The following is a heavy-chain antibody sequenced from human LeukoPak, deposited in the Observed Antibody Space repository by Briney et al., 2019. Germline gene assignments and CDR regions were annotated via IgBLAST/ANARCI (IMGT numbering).Heavy chain of an antibody. J-gene: IGHJ4*02. Sequence: SETLSLTCDVSGGSVRSYWWGWVRQPAGKGLEWLGRIYSTGSTRFNPSLKSRLTLSIDTSTNQFSLTLTSVTAADTAVYFCARQGYTVSYYFLDYWSQGTLVTVSS. CDR3: ARQGYTVSYYFLDY. CDR1: GGSVRSYW. V-gene: IGHV4-4*07. CDR2: IYSTGST. D-gene: IGHD1-26*01.